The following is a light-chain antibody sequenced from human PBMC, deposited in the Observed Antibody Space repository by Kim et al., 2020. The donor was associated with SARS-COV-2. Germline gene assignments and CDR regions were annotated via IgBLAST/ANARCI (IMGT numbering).Light chain of an antibody. Sequence: GQSITISCTGTSSDIGTYNYVSWYQHHPGKAPKVIIFDVNKRPSGITSRFSGSKFGSTASLTISGLQAEDEADYYCSSYTASTTFVFGLGTKVTVL. CDR2: DVN. CDR1: SSDIGTYNY. V-gene: IGLV2-14*03. J-gene: IGLJ1*01. CDR3: SSYTASTTFV.